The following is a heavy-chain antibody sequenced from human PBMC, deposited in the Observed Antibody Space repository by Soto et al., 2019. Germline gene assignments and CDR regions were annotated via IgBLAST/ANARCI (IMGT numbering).Heavy chain of an antibody. D-gene: IGHD3-16*02. Sequence: GESLKISCTASGFTFGDYAMSWVRQAPGKGLEWVGLIRSKAYGGTTEYAASVKGRFTISRDDSKSFVYLKMIRLEAEATAVYYCTRHDYAWGGYRSPDAFDIWGQGTMVTVSS. CDR2: IRSKAYGGTT. V-gene: IGHV3-49*04. J-gene: IGHJ3*02. CDR3: TRHDYAWGGYRSPDAFDI. CDR1: GFTFGDYA.